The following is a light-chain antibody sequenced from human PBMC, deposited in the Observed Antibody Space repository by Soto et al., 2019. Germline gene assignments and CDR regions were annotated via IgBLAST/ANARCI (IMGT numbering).Light chain of an antibody. CDR3: SSHGGNSPYV. J-gene: IGLJ1*01. CDR2: EVN. CDR1: TSDIGGYDY. Sequence: QSVLTQPPSASGSPGQSVAISCTGTTSDIGGYDYVSWYQQHPGKAPKLMIYEVNKRPSGVPDRFSGSKSGNTASLTVSGLQAEDEADYYCSSHGGNSPYVFGTGTKPPS. V-gene: IGLV2-8*01.